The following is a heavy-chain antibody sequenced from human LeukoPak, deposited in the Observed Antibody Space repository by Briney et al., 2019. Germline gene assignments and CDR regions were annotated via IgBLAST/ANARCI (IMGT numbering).Heavy chain of an antibody. Sequence: GGSLRLSCAASGFTVSSNYMSWVRQAPGKGLERVAVLYSGGHTDYAVSVRGRFTISRDTSTNTVLLQMNSLRAEDTAEYYCARARCDTCGYGSWGQGTLVTVSS. D-gene: IGHD3-22*01. CDR3: ARARCDTCGYGS. CDR1: GFTVSSNY. J-gene: IGHJ5*02. CDR2: LYSGGHT. V-gene: IGHV3-66*02.